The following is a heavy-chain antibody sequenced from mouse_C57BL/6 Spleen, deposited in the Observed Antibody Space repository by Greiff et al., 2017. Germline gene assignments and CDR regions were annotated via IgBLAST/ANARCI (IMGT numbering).Heavy chain of an antibody. V-gene: IGHV1-81*01. J-gene: IGHJ3*01. CDR3: ARERDYYGRAY. CDR1: GYTFTSYG. CDR2: IYPRSGNT. Sequence: VQLVESGAELARPGASVKLSCKASGYTFTSYGISWVKQRPGQGLEWIGEIYPRSGNTYYNEKFKGKATLTADKSSSTAYMELRSLTSEDSAGYFCARERDYYGRAYWGQGTLVTVSA. D-gene: IGHD1-2*01.